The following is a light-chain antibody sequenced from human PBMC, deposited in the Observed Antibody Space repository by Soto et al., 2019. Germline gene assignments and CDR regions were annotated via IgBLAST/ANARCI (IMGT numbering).Light chain of an antibody. CDR1: SSDVGTYDF. Sequence: QSVLTQPRSVSGSPGHSVTISCTGTSSDVGTYDFVSWYQQHPGKAPRLMIFDVSERPSGVPDRFSGSKSGNTASLTISGLQAEDEADYYCCLYAVTFYVFGTGTKVTVL. V-gene: IGLV2-11*01. J-gene: IGLJ1*01. CDR3: CLYAVTFYV. CDR2: DVS.